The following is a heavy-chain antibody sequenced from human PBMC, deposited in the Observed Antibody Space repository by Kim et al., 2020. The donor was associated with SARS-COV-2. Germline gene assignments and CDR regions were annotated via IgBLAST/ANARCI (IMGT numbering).Heavy chain of an antibody. CDR2: INHSGST. CDR3: ASGKGYGYAVWFDP. J-gene: IGHJ5*02. Sequence: SETLSLTCAVYGGSFSGYYWSWIRQPPGKGLEWIGEINHSGSTNYNPSLKSRVTISVDTSKNQFSLKLSSVTAADTAVYYCASGKGYGYAVWFDPWGQGTLVTVSS. CDR1: GGSFSGYY. V-gene: IGHV4-34*01. D-gene: IGHD5-18*01.